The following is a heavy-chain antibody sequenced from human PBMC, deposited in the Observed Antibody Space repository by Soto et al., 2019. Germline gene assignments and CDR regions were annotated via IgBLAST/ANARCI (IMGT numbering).Heavy chain of an antibody. CDR1: GYTFTSYG. V-gene: IGHV1-18*01. J-gene: IGHJ6*02. Sequence: QVQLVQSGAEVKKPGASVKVSCKASGYTFTSYGISWVRQAPGQGLEWMGWISAYNGNTNYAQKLQGRVTMTTDTSTSTAYMELRSLRSHYTAVYYCARDRDYSISCHPLQCPYYGMDVWGQGTTVTVSS. D-gene: IGHD6-13*01. CDR2: ISAYNGNT. CDR3: ARDRDYSISCHPLQCPYYGMDV.